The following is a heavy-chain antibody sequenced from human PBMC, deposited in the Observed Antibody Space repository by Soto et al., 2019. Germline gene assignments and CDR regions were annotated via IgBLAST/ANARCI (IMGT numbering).Heavy chain of an antibody. Sequence: XGSLGLSFAASGFSFSGYAMSWVRQAPGKGLEWVSAISGSVGSTYYADSVKGRFTISRDNSKNTLYLQMNSLRAEDTAVYYCAKDCGLGYCTNGVCYQTRPKRHAGAFDIWGQGTMVTVSS. CDR2: ISGSVGST. CDR3: AKDCGLGYCTNGVCYQTRPKRHAGAFDI. CDR1: GFSFSGYA. J-gene: IGHJ3*02. D-gene: IGHD2-8*01. V-gene: IGHV3-23*01.